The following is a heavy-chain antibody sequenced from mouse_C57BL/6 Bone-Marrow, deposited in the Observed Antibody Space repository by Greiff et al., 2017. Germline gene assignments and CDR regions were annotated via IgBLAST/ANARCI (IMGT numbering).Heavy chain of an antibody. CDR1: GYAFSSSW. J-gene: IGHJ2*01. CDR3: ARSQFITTVVAFDY. V-gene: IGHV1-82*01. D-gene: IGHD1-1*01. Sequence: VQLQQSGPELVKPGASVKISCKASGYAFSSSWMNWVKQRPGKGLEWIGRIYPGDGDTNYNGKFKGKATLTADKSSSTAYMQLSSLTSEDSAVYFCARSQFITTVVAFDYWGQGTTLTVSA. CDR2: IYPGDGDT.